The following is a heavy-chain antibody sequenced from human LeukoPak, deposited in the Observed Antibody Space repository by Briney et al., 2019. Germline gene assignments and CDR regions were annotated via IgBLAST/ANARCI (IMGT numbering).Heavy chain of an antibody. CDR1: GYTFTSYD. Sequence: GASVKVSCKASGYTFTSYDINWVRQATGQGLEWMGWMNPNSGNTGYAQKFQGRVTITRNTSISTAYMELSSLRSEDTAVYYCAARQVGATTFGVDYWGQGTLVTVSS. J-gene: IGHJ4*02. V-gene: IGHV1-8*03. D-gene: IGHD1-26*01. CDR2: MNPNSGNT. CDR3: AARQVGATTFGVDY.